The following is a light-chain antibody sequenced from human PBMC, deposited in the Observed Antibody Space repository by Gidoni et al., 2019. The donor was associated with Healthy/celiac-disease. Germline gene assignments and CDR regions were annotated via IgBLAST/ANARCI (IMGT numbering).Light chain of an antibody. Sequence: QSVLTQPPSASGPPGPGVTIPCSGGSPHIGSNYVCWYQQLPGTAPKLLIYRNNQRPSGVPDRFSGSKSGTSASLAISGLRSEDEADYYCAAWDDSLSGQVFGGGTKLTVL. J-gene: IGLJ2*01. CDR1: SPHIGSNY. V-gene: IGLV1-47*01. CDR3: AAWDDSLSGQV. CDR2: RNN.